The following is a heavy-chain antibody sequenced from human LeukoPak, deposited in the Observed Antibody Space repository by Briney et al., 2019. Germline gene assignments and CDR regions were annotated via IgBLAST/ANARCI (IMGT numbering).Heavy chain of an antibody. Sequence: PGGSLRLSCAASGFTFSSYAMSWVRQAPGKGLEWVSAISGSGGSTYYADSVKGRFTISRDNSKNTLYLQMNSLSAEDTAVYYCAKDILLWFGEPPADPWGQGTLVTVSS. CDR1: GFTFSSYA. CDR2: ISGSGGST. CDR3: AKDILLWFGEPPADP. D-gene: IGHD3-10*01. J-gene: IGHJ5*02. V-gene: IGHV3-23*01.